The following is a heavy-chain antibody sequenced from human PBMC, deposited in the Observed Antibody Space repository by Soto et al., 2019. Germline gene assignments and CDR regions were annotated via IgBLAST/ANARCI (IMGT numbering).Heavy chain of an antibody. CDR3: ARPSGGRIRYLEPFNY. CDR2: LIPVFGTA. J-gene: IGHJ4*02. CDR1: GDTFTKYA. D-gene: IGHD3-3*01. V-gene: IGHV1-69*01. Sequence: QVQLVQSGAEVRKPGSSVKVSCKAYGDTFTKYAITWVRQAPGQGLEWVGGLIPVFGTANYAHKFQGRVTITADESTSTVYMELSSLRSEDTAVYYCARPSGGRIRYLEPFNYWGQVTQLTVSS.